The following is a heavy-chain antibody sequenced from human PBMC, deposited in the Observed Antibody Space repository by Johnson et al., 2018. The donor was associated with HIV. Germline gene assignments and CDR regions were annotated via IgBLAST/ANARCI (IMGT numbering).Heavy chain of an antibody. V-gene: IGHV3-30*14. CDR1: GFTFSDYA. D-gene: IGHD1-26*01. CDR3: ARGSGSYDLVKGAFDF. Sequence: QVQLVESGGGVVQPGRSLRLSCAASGFTFSDYAMHWVRQAPGRGLEWMAVISYDGSNKYYADSVKGRFTISRDNSKKTLYVQMNTLRTGDTAVYYCARGSGSYDLVKGAFDFWGQGTIVTVSS. CDR2: ISYDGSNK. J-gene: IGHJ3*01.